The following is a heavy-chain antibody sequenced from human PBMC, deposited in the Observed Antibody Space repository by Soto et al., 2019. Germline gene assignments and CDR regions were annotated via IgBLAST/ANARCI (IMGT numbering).Heavy chain of an antibody. J-gene: IGHJ4*02. CDR3: ARSGPGGYIDY. CDR1: GDSVSSNSAA. D-gene: IGHD3-16*02. V-gene: IGHV6-1*01. CDR2: TYYRSKWHS. Sequence: SQTLSLTCAISGDSVSSNSAAWNWIRQPPSRGLEWLGRTYYRSKWHSGYALSVRGRITISPDTSKNRFSLQLNSVTPDDTAVYYCARSGPGGYIDYWGRGTLVTVSS.